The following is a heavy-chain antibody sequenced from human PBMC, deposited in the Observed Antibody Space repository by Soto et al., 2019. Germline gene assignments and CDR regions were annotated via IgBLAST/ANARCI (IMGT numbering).Heavy chain of an antibody. D-gene: IGHD5-18*01. CDR3: ARLKGYSSDGMDV. CDR1: GGTFSSYA. CDR2: IIPIFGTA. J-gene: IGHJ6*02. Sequence: SVKVSCKASGGTFSSYAISWVRQAPGQGLEWMGGIIPIFGTANYAQKFQGRVTITADESTSTAYVELSSLRSEDTAVYYCARLKGYSSDGMDVWGQGTTVTVSS. V-gene: IGHV1-69*13.